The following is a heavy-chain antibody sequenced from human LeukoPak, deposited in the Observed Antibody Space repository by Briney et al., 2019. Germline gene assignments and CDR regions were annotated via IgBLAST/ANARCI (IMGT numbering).Heavy chain of an antibody. V-gene: IGHV1-18*01. CDR3: ARPFSSGWPLDY. Sequence: ASVKVSCKASGYTFTSHGFSWLRQAPAQGLEWMGWISAYNGNTNYAQKLQGRVTMTTDTYTSTAYMEQRSLRSDDTAVYYCARPFSSGWPLDYWGQGTLVTVSS. CDR1: GYTFTSHG. CDR2: ISAYNGNT. D-gene: IGHD6-19*01. J-gene: IGHJ4*02.